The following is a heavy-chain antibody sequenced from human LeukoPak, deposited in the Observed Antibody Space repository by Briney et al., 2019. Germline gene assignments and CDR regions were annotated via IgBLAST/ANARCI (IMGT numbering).Heavy chain of an antibody. CDR3: ARTDYGGNPKPY. CDR2: IYSGGST. V-gene: IGHV3-66*01. Sequence: GGSLRLSCAASGFTVSSNYMSWVRQAPGKGLEWVSVIYSGGSTYYADSVKGRFTISRDNSKNTLYLQMNSLRAEDTAVYYCARTDYGGNPKPYWGQGTLVTVSS. J-gene: IGHJ4*02. CDR1: GFTVSSNY. D-gene: IGHD4-23*01.